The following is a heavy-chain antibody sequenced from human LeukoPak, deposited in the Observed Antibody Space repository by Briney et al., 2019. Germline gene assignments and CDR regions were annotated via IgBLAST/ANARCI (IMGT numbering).Heavy chain of an antibody. V-gene: IGHV3-9*01. CDR3: AKGGSGMSGFDP. CDR2: ISWNSGSI. J-gene: IGHJ5*02. CDR1: GFTFDDYA. D-gene: IGHD3-10*01. Sequence: PGGSLRLSCAASGFTFDDYAMHWVRQAPGKGLEWVSGISWNSGSIGYADSVKGRFTISRDNAKNSLYLQMNSLRAEDTALYYCAKGGSGMSGFDPWGQGTLVTVSS.